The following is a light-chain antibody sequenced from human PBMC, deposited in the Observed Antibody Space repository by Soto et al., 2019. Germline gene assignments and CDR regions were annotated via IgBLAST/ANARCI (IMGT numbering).Light chain of an antibody. CDR2: NVY. CDR1: SSDVGAFNF. CDR3: GSFTTSRIWV. Sequence: QSALTQPASVSGSPGQSITISCTGTSSDVGAFNFVSWHQQHPGKAPKLMIYNVYDRPSGISNRFSGSKSGNTASLTISGLQVEDEAEYFCGSFTTSRIWVFGGGTKVTVL. J-gene: IGLJ3*02. V-gene: IGLV2-14*03.